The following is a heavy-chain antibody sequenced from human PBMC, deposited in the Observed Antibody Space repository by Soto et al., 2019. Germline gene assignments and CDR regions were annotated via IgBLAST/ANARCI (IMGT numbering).Heavy chain of an antibody. CDR3: ARQRWRTSMEYKRGHWLDP. V-gene: IGHV4-34*01. CDR2: INDSGST. J-gene: IGHJ5*02. D-gene: IGHD3-3*01. Sequence: QVQLQQWGAGLLKPSETLSLTCAVYGGSFSGYYWNWIRQPPGKGLEWIGEINDSGSTNYNPYFRSLVTISVDTSNNQFSLKLSSVTAADTAVYYYARQRWRTSMEYKRGHWLDPWGQGTLVTVSS. CDR1: GGSFSGYY.